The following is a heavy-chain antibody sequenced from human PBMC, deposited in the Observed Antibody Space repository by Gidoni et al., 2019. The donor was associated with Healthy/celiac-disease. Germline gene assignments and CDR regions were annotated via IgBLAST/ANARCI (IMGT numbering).Heavy chain of an antibody. J-gene: IGHJ4*02. CDR2: T. D-gene: IGHD6-13*01. Sequence: TDYAAPVKGRFTISRDDSKNTLYLQMNSLKTEDTAVYYCTTPTHSSSLDYWGQGTLVTVSS. CDR3: TTPTHSSSLDY. V-gene: IGHV3-15*01.